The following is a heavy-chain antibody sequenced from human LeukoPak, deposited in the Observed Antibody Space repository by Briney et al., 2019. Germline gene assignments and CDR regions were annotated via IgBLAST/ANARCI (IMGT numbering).Heavy chain of an antibody. D-gene: IGHD3-9*01. Sequence: GESLKISCKGSGYRFTSYWIGWVRQMPGEGLEWVGIIYPGDSDTRYSPSFQGPVTLPPDQSLGPAYLASGSLKASDPCMCYRARHYPVFFDWSSPYFDYWGQGTLVTVSS. CDR2: IYPGDSDT. J-gene: IGHJ4*02. V-gene: IGHV5-51*01. CDR1: GYRFTSYW. CDR3: ARHYPVFFDWSSPYFDY.